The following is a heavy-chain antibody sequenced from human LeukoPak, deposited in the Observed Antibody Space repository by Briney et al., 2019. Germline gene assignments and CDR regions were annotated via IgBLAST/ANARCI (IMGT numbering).Heavy chain of an antibody. CDR3: ARKFLGSRGYYFDY. V-gene: IGHV1-8*01. CDR2: MNPNSGNT. Sequence: HGASVNVSCKASGYTFTSYDINWVRQATGQGLEWMGWMNPNSGNTGYAQKFQGRVTMTRNTSRSIAYMELSSLRSEDMAVYYCARKFLGSRGYYFDYWGQGTLVTVSS. J-gene: IGHJ4*02. CDR1: GYTFTSYD. D-gene: IGHD3-10*01.